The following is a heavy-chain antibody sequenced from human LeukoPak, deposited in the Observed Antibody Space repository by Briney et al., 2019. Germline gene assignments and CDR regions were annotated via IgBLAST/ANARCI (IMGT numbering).Heavy chain of an antibody. CDR1: GYTFTNYG. CDR3: ARSEEYSGSYPVVDWFDP. CDR2: ISAYSGHT. V-gene: IGHV1-18*01. J-gene: IGHJ5*02. D-gene: IGHD1-26*01. Sequence: GASVKVSCKASGYTFTNYGISWVRQAPGQGPEWMGWISAYSGHTNYAQKVQGRVTMTTDTSTSTAYMELRSLRSDDTAVYYCARSEEYSGSYPVVDWFDPWGQGTLVTVSS.